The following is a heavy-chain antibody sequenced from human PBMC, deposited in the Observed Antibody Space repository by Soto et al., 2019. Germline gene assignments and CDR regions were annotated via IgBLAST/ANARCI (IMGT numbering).Heavy chain of an antibody. CDR2: IYYTGGT. D-gene: IGHD6-13*01. Sequence: SETLSLTCTVSGGSIRNYYWSWIRQPPGKGLEWIGYIYYTGGTNYNPSLESRVTLSVDTSKNTLYLQMNSLRAEDTAVYYCAKDQGSSWYEIDYWGQGTLVTVSS. CDR1: GGSIRNYY. V-gene: IGHV4-59*12. J-gene: IGHJ4*02. CDR3: AKDQGSSWYEIDY.